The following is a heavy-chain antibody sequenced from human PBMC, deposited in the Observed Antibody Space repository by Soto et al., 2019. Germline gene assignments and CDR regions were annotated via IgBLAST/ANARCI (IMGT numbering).Heavy chain of an antibody. V-gene: IGHV4-59*01. CDR3: ARVGGVAARTFDY. Sequence: PSETLSLTCTVSGGSINDFYWSWIRQPPGKGLEWIGYIYYSGSTDYNPSLKGRVTISVDTSKNQFSLKLRSVTAADTAVYYCARVGGVAARTFDYWSQGTLVTVSS. J-gene: IGHJ4*02. D-gene: IGHD6-6*01. CDR1: GGSINDFY. CDR2: IYYSGST.